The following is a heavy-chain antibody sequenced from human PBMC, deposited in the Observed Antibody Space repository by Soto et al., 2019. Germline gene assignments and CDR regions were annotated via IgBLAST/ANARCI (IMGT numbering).Heavy chain of an antibody. D-gene: IGHD5-12*01. J-gene: IGHJ4*02. V-gene: IGHV3-43*01. CDR1: GFTFHDFT. CDR2: ISWDGATA. Sequence: SGGSLSLACAASGFTFHDFTMHWVRQAPGKGLEWVSLISWDGATAYYADSVKGRFTVSRDNNTISVYLQMNSLRVEDTALYYCVKGGPSGRWLEFYLDFCGQGTQVTVAS. CDR3: VKGGPSGRWLEFYLDF.